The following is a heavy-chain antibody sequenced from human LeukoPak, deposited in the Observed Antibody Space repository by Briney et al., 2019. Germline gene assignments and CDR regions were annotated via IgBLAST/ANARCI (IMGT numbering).Heavy chain of an antibody. J-gene: IGHJ4*02. V-gene: IGHV3-30*04. CDR1: GFTFSTYA. CDR3: ARWGGQYDFWSGYYSFDY. Sequence: GRSLRPSCAASGFTFSTYAMHWVRQAPGKGLEWVAVISYDGSNRHYADSVKGRFTISRDNSKKTLNLQMNSLRGDDDAVLYCARWGGQYDFWSGYYSFDYWGQGTPVTVSS. D-gene: IGHD3-3*01. CDR2: ISYDGSNR.